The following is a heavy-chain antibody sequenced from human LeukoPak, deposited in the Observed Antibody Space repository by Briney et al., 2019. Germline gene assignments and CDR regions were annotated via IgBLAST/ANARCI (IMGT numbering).Heavy chain of an antibody. CDR3: ARSLGSPKAFDI. Sequence: ASVKVSCKASGYXSTGYYMHWVRQAPGQGLEWMGWINPNSGGTSYAQKFQGRVTMTRDTSISIAYMELSSLRSDDTAVYYCARSLGSPKAFDIWGQGIMVTVSS. D-gene: IGHD1-26*01. V-gene: IGHV1-2*02. J-gene: IGHJ3*02. CDR2: INPNSGGT. CDR1: GYXSTGYY.